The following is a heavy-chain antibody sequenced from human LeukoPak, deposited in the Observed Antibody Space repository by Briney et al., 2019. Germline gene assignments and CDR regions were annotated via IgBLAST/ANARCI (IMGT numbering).Heavy chain of an antibody. D-gene: IGHD6-13*01. Sequence: GGSLRLSCAAYGFTFSNAWMNWVRQAPGKGLEWVGRIKSKTDGGTTDYAAPVKGRFTISRDDSKNTLYLQMNSLKTEDTAVYYCTTEGIAAAGTGFDYWGQGTLVTVSS. V-gene: IGHV3-15*07. CDR1: GFTFSNAW. J-gene: IGHJ4*02. CDR2: IKSKTDGGTT. CDR3: TTEGIAAAGTGFDY.